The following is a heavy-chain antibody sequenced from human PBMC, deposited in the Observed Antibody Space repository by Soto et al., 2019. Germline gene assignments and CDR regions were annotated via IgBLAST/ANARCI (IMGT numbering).Heavy chain of an antibody. Sequence: LSLTCAVSGGSISSGGYSWSWIRQPPGKGLECIGYIYHSGSTYYSPSLKSRVTISVDRSKNQFSLKLSSVTAADTAVYYCARGPPLGYWGQGTLVTVSS. CDR2: IYHSGST. CDR3: ARGPPLGY. CDR1: GGSISSGGYS. J-gene: IGHJ4*02. V-gene: IGHV4-30-2*01.